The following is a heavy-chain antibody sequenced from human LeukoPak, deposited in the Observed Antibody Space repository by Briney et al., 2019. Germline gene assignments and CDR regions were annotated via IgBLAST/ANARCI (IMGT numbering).Heavy chain of an antibody. CDR3: ARDNGDYALDY. CDR2: IYYRGSN. D-gene: IGHD4-17*01. J-gene: IGHJ4*02. CDR1: GGSISSSSYY. Sequence: PSETLSLTCFVSGGSISSSSYYWGWIRQPPGKGLEWIGNIYYRGSNYYNPSLKSRVTISVATSKNQFSLRLSSVTAADTAVYYCARDNGDYALDYWGQGTLVTASS. V-gene: IGHV4-39*02.